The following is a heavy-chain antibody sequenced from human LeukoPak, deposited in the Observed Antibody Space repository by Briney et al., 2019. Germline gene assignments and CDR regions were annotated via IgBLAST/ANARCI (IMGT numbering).Heavy chain of an antibody. CDR2: ISSSSSTI. D-gene: IGHD5-12*01. J-gene: IGHJ4*02. CDR1: GFTFSSYS. V-gene: IGHV3-48*01. CDR3: ASRQGYGLY. Sequence: GGSLRLSCAASGFTFSSYSMNWVRQAPGKGLEWVSYISSSSSTIYYADSVKGRFTISRDNAKNSLYLQMDSLRAEDTAVYYCASRQGYGLYWGQGTLVTVSS.